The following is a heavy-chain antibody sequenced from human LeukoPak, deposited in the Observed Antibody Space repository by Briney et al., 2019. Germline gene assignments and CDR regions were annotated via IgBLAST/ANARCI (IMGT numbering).Heavy chain of an antibody. V-gene: IGHV3-64*01. CDR2: ISRNGGST. CDR1: GSTFSSYA. D-gene: IGHD3-22*01. J-gene: IGHJ4*02. CDR3: ARDYYDSSGPLGPAGY. Sequence: GGSLRLSCAASGSTFSSYAMHWVRQAPGKGLEYVSAISRNGGSTYYANSVKGRFTIPRDNSKNTLYLQMGSLRAEDMAVYYCARDYYDSSGPLGPAGYWGQGTLVTVSS.